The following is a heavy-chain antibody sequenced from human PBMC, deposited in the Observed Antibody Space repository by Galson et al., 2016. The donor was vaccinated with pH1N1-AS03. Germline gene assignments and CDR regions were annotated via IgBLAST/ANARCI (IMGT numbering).Heavy chain of an antibody. D-gene: IGHD3-3*01. Sequence: SVKVSCKASGDTLKNYIISWVRQAPGQGLEWTGGFDPRFGTARYAQNLQGRVTITVDESTSTAYLELSSLRSVDTAVYYCATRPLSQFLEWKFAYFYGLDVWGQGTTVTVSS. CDR2: FDPRFGTA. CDR3: ATRPLSQFLEWKFAYFYGLDV. J-gene: IGHJ6*02. CDR1: GDTLKNYI. V-gene: IGHV1-69*13.